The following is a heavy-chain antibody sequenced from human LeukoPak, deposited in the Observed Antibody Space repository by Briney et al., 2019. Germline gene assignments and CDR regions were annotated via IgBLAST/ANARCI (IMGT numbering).Heavy chain of an antibody. CDR2: ISGSGGST. Sequence: GGSLRLSCAASGFTFSSYSMNWVRQAPGKGLEWVSAISGSGGSTYYADSVKGRFTISRDNSKNTLYLQMNSLRAEDTAVYYCAKAEGYCSGGSCYPFFDYWGQGTLVTVSS. V-gene: IGHV3-23*01. J-gene: IGHJ4*02. D-gene: IGHD2-15*01. CDR3: AKAEGYCSGGSCYPFFDY. CDR1: GFTFSSYS.